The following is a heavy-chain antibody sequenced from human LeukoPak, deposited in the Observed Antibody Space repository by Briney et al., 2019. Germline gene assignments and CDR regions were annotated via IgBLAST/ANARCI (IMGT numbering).Heavy chain of an antibody. J-gene: IGHJ4*02. D-gene: IGHD3-3*01. CDR1: GFTFSSYG. CDR2: IWYGGSNK. CDR3: AKFEGSYYDFWSGPLGAYFDY. Sequence: GGSLRLSCAASGFTFSSYGMHWVRQAPGKGLEWVAVIWYGGSNKYYADSVKGRFTISRDNSKNTLYLQMNSLRAEDTAVYYCAKFEGSYYDFWSGPLGAYFDYWGQGTLVTVSS. V-gene: IGHV3-33*06.